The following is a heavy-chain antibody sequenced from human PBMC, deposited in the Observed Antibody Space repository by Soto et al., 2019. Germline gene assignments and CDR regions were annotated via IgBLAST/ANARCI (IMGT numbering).Heavy chain of an antibody. V-gene: IGHV1-69*13. CDR1: GGTFSGYA. D-gene: IGHD5-18*01. CDR2: IIPIFGTA. J-gene: IGHJ6*02. CDR3: ARDPREYSYGPPYGYGMDV. Sequence: SVNVSCKTSGGTFSGYAISWVRQAPGQGLEWMGGIIPIFGTANYAQKFQGRVTITADESTSTAYMELSSLRSEDTAVYYCARDPREYSYGPPYGYGMDVWGQGTTVTVSS.